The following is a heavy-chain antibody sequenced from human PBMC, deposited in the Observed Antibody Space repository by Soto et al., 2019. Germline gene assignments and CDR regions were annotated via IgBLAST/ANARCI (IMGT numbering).Heavy chain of an antibody. J-gene: IGHJ3*02. CDR1: GFTFSSYA. D-gene: IGHD3-9*01. Sequence: GGSLRLSCAASGFTFSSYAMSWVRQAPGKGLEWVSAISGSGGSTYYADSVKGRFTISRDNSKNTLYLQMNSLRAEDTAVYYCAKDGWGYDILTGYYSIGAFDIWGQGTMVTVSS. CDR3: AKDGWGYDILTGYYSIGAFDI. CDR2: ISGSGGST. V-gene: IGHV3-23*01.